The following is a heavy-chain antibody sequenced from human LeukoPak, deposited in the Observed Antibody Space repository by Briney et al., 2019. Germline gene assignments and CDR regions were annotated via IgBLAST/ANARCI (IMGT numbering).Heavy chain of an antibody. CDR3: ARGSILYSNWFDP. V-gene: IGHV4-38-2*02. Sequence: SETLSLTCTVSGYSISSGYYWGWIRQPPGKGLEWIGSIYHSGSTYYNPSLKSRVTISVDTSKNQSSLKLSSVTAADTAVYYCARGSILYSNWFDPWGQGTLVTVSS. CDR2: IYHSGST. D-gene: IGHD2-8*01. CDR1: GYSISSGYY. J-gene: IGHJ5*02.